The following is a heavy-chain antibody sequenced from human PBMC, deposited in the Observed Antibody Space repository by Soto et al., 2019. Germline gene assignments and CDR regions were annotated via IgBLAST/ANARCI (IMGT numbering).Heavy chain of an antibody. CDR3: TTGSDEGY. Sequence: EVQLVESGGGLVKPGESLRLSCEASGFAFSSAWMNWVRQAPGKGLEWVGRIKTRSEGVSTQYPAPVRGRFTISRDDSKNTLSLQLSGLKIEDTAVYYCTTGSDEGYWGQGTLVTVSS. CDR2: IKTRSEGVST. CDR1: GFAFSSAW. J-gene: IGHJ4*02. V-gene: IGHV3-15*07.